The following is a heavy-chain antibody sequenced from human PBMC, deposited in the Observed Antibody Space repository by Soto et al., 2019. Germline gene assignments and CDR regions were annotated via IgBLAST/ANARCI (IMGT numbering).Heavy chain of an antibody. D-gene: IGHD6-13*01. CDR1: GFTFSDYY. CDR3: ARRQKQAPYSSSWYPPWYFDL. V-gene: IGHV3-11*01. Sequence: GGSLRLSCAASGFTFSDYYMSWIRQAPGKGLEWVSYISSSGSTIYYADSVKGRFTISRDNAKNSLYLQMNSLRAEDTAVYYCARRQKQAPYSSSWYPPWYFDLWGRGTLVTVSS. CDR2: ISSSGSTI. J-gene: IGHJ2*01.